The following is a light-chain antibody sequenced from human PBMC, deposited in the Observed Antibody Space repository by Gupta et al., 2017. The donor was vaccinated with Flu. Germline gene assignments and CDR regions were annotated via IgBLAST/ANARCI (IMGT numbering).Light chain of an antibody. V-gene: IGKV1-39*01. CDR3: QQSYGYPLS. CDR2: AAS. Sequence: DIPMTQSPSSLSASVGDRVTITCRASQTTSKFLNWYQQKPGKAPKLLIYAASSLQSGVPSRFSGSGPGTEFTLTISSLQPEDSATYYCQQSYGYPLSLGGGTKVEIK. J-gene: IGKJ4*01. CDR1: QTTSKF.